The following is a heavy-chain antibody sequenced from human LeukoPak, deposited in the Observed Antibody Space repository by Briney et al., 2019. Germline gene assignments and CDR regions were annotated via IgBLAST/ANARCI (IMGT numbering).Heavy chain of an antibody. V-gene: IGHV4-59*01. CDR3: ARAPGFSSGWWDY. Sequence: PETLSLTCTVSGGSISSYYGSWIRQPPGKRPEWIGYIYYSGMTNYNPSLKSRVTISVETSKNQFSLKLSSVTAADTAVYYCARAPGFSSGWWDYWGRGALVTVSS. D-gene: IGHD6-19*01. CDR1: GGSISSYY. CDR2: IYYSGMT. J-gene: IGHJ4*02.